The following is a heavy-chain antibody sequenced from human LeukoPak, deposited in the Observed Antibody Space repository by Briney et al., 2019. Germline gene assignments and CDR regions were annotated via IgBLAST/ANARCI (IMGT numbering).Heavy chain of an antibody. Sequence: GGSLRLSCAASGFSFSTYAMSWVRQAPGKGLEWVSAISGSGGSTYYADSVKGRFTISRDNAKNSLYLQMNSLRAEDTAVYYCARDQGMYYDIGAYGMDVWGQGTTVTVSS. CDR1: GFSFSTYA. D-gene: IGHD3-9*01. CDR3: ARDQGMYYDIGAYGMDV. V-gene: IGHV3-23*01. CDR2: ISGSGGST. J-gene: IGHJ6*02.